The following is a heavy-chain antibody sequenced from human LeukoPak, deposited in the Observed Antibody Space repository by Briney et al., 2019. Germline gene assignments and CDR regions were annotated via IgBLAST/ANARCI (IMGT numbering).Heavy chain of an antibody. Sequence: GGSLRLSCAASGFTFSSYGMSWVRQAPGKGLEWVSAISGSGSTIYYADSVKGRFTISRDNAKNSLYLQMNSLRAEDTAVYYCARDLGGGSFDYWGQGTLVTVSS. CDR3: ARDLGGGSFDY. J-gene: IGHJ4*02. CDR2: ISGSGSTI. CDR1: GFTFSSYG. V-gene: IGHV3-48*04. D-gene: IGHD3-16*01.